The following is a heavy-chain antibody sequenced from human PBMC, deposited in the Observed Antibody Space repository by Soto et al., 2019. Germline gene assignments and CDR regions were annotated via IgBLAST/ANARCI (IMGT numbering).Heavy chain of an antibody. V-gene: IGHV4-30-2*01. CDR2: IYHSGST. CDR1: GGSISSGGYS. Sequence: SETLSLTCAVSGGSISSGGYSWSWIRQPPGKGLEWIGYIYHSGSTYYNPSLKSRVTISVDRSKNQFSLKLSSVTAADTAVYYCARHGMDYYDSSGYYYPPYYFDHWGQGTRVTVSS. J-gene: IGHJ4*02. D-gene: IGHD3-22*01. CDR3: ARHGMDYYDSSGYYYPPYYFDH.